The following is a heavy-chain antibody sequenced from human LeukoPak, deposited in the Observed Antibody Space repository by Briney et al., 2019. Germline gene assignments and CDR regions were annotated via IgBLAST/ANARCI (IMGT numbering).Heavy chain of an antibody. D-gene: IGHD1-26*01. CDR3: ARRRGHGIDY. Sequence: PETLSLTCTVSGGSISSSSDYWGWIRQPPGKGLEWIGSIYYSGSTYYNPSLKSRVTISVDTSKNQFSLKLSSVTAADTAVYYCARRRGHGIDYWGQGTLVTVSS. V-gene: IGHV4-39*01. CDR1: GGSISSSSDY. CDR2: IYYSGST. J-gene: IGHJ4*02.